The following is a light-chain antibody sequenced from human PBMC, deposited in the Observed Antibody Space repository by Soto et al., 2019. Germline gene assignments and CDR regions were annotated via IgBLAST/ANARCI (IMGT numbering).Light chain of an antibody. CDR2: DVS. CDR3: CSYRTTVSV. CDR1: RSDIGTYNF. Sequence: QSALTQPASVSGSPGQSITISCTGTRSDIGTYNFVSWYQQHPGKAPKLIISDVSDRPSGVSNRFSGSKSGNTASLTISGLQPEDEADYYCCSYRTTVSVFGTGTKVTVL. V-gene: IGLV2-14*03. J-gene: IGLJ1*01.